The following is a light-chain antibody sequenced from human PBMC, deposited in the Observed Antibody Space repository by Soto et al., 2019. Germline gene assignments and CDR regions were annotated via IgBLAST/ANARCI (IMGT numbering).Light chain of an antibody. J-gene: IGKJ5*01. Sequence: DVVMTQTPLSLSVAPGQPASISCQSSQSLLHITGETFLFWYLQKPGQSPQLLLYEVSTRVTGVPDRVSGGGSGTDYTLEISRVETDDVGIYYCMQSTQLPPTFGQGTRLGIE. CDR1: QSLLHITGETF. CDR2: EVS. V-gene: IGKV2D-29*02. CDR3: MQSTQLPPT.